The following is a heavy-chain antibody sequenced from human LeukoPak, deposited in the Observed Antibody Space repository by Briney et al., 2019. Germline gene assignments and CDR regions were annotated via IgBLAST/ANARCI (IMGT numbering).Heavy chain of an antibody. Sequence: SETLSLTCTVSGGSISSSSYYWGWIRQPPGKGLEWIGSIYYSGSTYYNPSLKSRVTISVDTSKNQVSLKLSSVTAADTAVYYCARDRGQQLGFGDWFDPWGQGTLVTVSS. CDR2: IYYSGST. V-gene: IGHV4-39*07. CDR3: ARDRGQQLGFGDWFDP. CDR1: GGSISSSSYY. J-gene: IGHJ5*02. D-gene: IGHD3-16*01.